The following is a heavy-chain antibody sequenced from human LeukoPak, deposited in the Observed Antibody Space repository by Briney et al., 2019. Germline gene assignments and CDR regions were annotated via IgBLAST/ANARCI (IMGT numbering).Heavy chain of an antibody. CDR2: FYYSGST. CDR3: ARATGGGFGELYNH. J-gene: IGHJ5*02. CDR1: GGSISSYY. D-gene: IGHD3-10*01. Sequence: NPSETLSLTCTVSGGSISSYYWSWIRQPPGKGLEWIGYFYYSGSTNYNPSLKSRVTISVDTSKNQFSLKLSSVTAADTAVYYCARATGGGFGELYNHWGQGTLVTVSS. V-gene: IGHV4-59*01.